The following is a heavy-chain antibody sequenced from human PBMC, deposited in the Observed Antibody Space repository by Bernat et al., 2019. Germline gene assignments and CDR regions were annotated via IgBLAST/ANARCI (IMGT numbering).Heavy chain of an antibody. J-gene: IGHJ4*02. D-gene: IGHD6-19*01. Sequence: QVQLVESGGGVVQPGRSLRLSCAASGFTFSSYAMHWVRQAPGKGLEWVAVISYDGSNKYYADSVKGRFTISRDNSKNTLYLQMNSLRAEDTAVYYCARDHPVAGGGECDYWGQGTLVTVSS. CDR3: ARDHPVAGGGECDY. CDR1: GFTFSSYA. CDR2: ISYDGSNK. V-gene: IGHV3-30-3*01.